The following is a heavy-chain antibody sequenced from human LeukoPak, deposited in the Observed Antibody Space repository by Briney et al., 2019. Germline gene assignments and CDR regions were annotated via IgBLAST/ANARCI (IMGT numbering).Heavy chain of an antibody. Sequence: PSETLSLTCTVSGGSVSSCYWNWIRQPPGKGLEWIGYIYYSGSTNYNPSLKSRVTISIDTSKNQFSLKLNSVTAADTAVYYCARWDSGSYFLDYWGQGTLVTVSS. CDR3: ARWDSGSYFLDY. J-gene: IGHJ4*02. V-gene: IGHV4-59*02. CDR2: IYYSGST. D-gene: IGHD1-26*01. CDR1: GGSVSSCY.